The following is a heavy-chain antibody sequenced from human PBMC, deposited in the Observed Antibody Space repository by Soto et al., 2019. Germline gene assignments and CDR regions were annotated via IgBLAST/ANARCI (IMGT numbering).Heavy chain of an antibody. CDR3: ALESIVAARVEWFDP. J-gene: IGHJ5*02. Sequence: QITLKESGPTLVKPTQTLTLTCTFSGFSLSTSGVGVGWIRQPPGNALEWLALIYWDDDKRYSPSLKSRLTITKDTSKNQVVLTMTNMDPVDTATYYCALESIVAARVEWFDPWGQGTLVTVSS. CDR2: IYWDDDK. D-gene: IGHD6-13*01. V-gene: IGHV2-5*02. CDR1: GFSLSTSGVG.